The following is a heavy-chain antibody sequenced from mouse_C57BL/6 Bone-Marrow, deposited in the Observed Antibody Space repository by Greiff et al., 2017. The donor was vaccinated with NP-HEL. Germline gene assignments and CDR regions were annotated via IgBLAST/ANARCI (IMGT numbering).Heavy chain of an antibody. CDR1: GYTFTSYG. J-gene: IGHJ2*01. V-gene: IGHV1-81*01. Sequence: VQRVESGAELARPGASVKLSCKASGYTFTSYGISWVKQRTGQGLEWIGEIYPRSGNTYYNEKFKGKATLTADKSSSTAYMELRSLTSEDSAVYFCARRMLLTDFDYWGQGTTLTVSS. CDR3: ARRMLLTDFDY. D-gene: IGHD1-1*01. CDR2: IYPRSGNT.